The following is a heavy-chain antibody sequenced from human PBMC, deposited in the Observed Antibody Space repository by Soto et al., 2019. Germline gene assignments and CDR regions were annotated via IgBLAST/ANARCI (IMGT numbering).Heavy chain of an antibody. D-gene: IGHD5-18*01. CDR1: GFTFSSYS. CDR2: ISGSSSTI. J-gene: IGHJ4*02. Sequence: EVQLVESGGGLVQPGGSLRLSCAASGFTFSSYSMNWVRQAPGKGLEWVSYISGSSSTIYYADSVKGRFTISRDKAKNSMSLHMNILRAEDTAVYCYSRDYSSYGPFDYWRQGTLVTVSS. CDR3: SRDYSSYGPFDY. V-gene: IGHV3-48*01.